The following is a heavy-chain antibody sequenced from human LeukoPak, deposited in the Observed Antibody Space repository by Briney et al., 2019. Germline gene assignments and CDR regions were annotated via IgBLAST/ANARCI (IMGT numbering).Heavy chain of an antibody. CDR2: ISGSGGST. J-gene: IGHJ1*01. CDR1: GFTFSSYA. CDR3: VRDLLGSGATTAYLHH. D-gene: IGHD4/OR15-4a*01. Sequence: PGGSPRLSCAASGFTFSSYAMSWVRQAPGKGLEWVSAISGSGGSTYYAGSVKGRFTISRDNAKNSLYLQMNSLRAEDMAVYFCVRDLLGSGATTAYLHHWGQGTLVTVSS. V-gene: IGHV3-23*01.